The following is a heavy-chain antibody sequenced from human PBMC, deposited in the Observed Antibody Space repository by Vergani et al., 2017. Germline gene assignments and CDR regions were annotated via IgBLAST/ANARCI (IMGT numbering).Heavy chain of an antibody. CDR2: IYYSGST. CDR3: ARGRARRYSSYGRYYYGVDV. CDR1: GASIRSSNYY. J-gene: IGHJ6*02. D-gene: IGHD5-12*01. V-gene: IGHV4-39*01. Sequence: QLQLQESGPGLVKPSATLSLTCSVSGASIRSSNYYWGWIRQPPGKGLEWIASIYYSGSTYYNPSLKSRVTTSVNTSKNQFSLKLSSVTAADTAVYYCARGRARRYSSYGRYYYGVDVWGQGTTVTVSS.